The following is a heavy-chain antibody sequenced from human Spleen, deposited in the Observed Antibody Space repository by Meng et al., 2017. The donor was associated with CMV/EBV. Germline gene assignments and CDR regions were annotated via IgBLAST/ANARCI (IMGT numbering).Heavy chain of an antibody. J-gene: IGHJ4*02. CDR3: AKDQIADMVTFGGAPFDQ. CDR1: GFIFSTYA. V-gene: IGHV3-23*01. CDR2: ISGSAYRT. D-gene: IGHD3-16*01. Sequence: GGSLRLSCAASGFIFSTYALHWVRQAPGKGLEWVSHISGSAYRTEYADSVKGRFTISRDNSKNTLSLQMDSLRPDDTAVYFCAKDQIADMVTFGGAPFDQWGQGTLVTVSS.